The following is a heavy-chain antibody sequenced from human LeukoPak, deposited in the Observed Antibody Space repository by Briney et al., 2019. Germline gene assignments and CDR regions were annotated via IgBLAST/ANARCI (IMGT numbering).Heavy chain of an antibody. Sequence: ASVKVSCKASGYTFTSYDINWVRQATGQGLEWMGWMNPNSGNTGYAQKFQGRVTMTRNASISTAYMELSSLRSEDTAVYYCARAPPREDCSGGSCYERYWGQGTLVTVSS. J-gene: IGHJ4*02. CDR3: ARAPPREDCSGGSCYERY. CDR1: GYTFTSYD. CDR2: MNPNSGNT. D-gene: IGHD2-15*01. V-gene: IGHV1-8*01.